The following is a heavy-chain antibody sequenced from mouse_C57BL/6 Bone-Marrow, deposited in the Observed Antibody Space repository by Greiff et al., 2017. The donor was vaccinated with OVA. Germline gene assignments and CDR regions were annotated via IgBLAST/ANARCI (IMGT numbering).Heavy chain of an antibody. V-gene: IGHV5-4*03. CDR3: AISRVDFDY. D-gene: IGHD1-1*01. Sequence: EVNLLESGGGLVKPGGSLKLSCAASGFTFSSYAMSWVRQTPEKRLEWVATISDGGSYTYYPDNVKGRFTISRDKAKNNLYLQMSHLKSEDSAMYYCAISRVDFDYGGRGKALTVTA. CDR1: GFTFSSYA. CDR2: ISDGGSYT. J-gene: IGHJ2*01.